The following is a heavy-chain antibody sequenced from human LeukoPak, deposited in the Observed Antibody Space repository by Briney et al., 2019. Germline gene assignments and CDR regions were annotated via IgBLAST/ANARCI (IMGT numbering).Heavy chain of an antibody. Sequence: SETLSPTCTVSGGSISNYYWNWIRQPPGKGLEWIGYIYYTGSTNYNPPLKSRVTISVDTSKNQFSLKLSSVTAADTAVYYCARQSTIYQPGYYYYYYMDVWGKGTTVTVSS. CDR1: GGSISNYY. V-gene: IGHV4-59*08. CDR3: ARQSTIYQPGYYYYYYMDV. J-gene: IGHJ6*03. D-gene: IGHD3-9*01. CDR2: IYYTGST.